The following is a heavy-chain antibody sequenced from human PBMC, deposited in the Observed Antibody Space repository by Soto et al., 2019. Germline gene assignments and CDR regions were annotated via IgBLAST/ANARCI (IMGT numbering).Heavy chain of an antibody. V-gene: IGHV3-11*05. CDR3: AREYYYTMDV. Sequence: QVQLVESGGGLVRPGGSLRLSCEASGFTFRDYYMTWFHQAPGKDLEWLSYIDSSTKYTNYADSVKGRFTISRDNAKNSLYLQMNSLRADDTAVYYCAREYYYTMDVWGQGTMVTVSS. J-gene: IGHJ6*02. CDR2: IDSSTKYT. CDR1: GFTFRDYY.